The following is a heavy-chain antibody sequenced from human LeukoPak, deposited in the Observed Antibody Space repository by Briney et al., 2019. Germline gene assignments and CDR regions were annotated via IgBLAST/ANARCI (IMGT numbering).Heavy chain of an antibody. CDR3: ARGGQSPNDF. V-gene: IGHV4-34*01. J-gene: IGHJ4*02. CDR1: GGSFSGYY. Sequence: PSETLSLTCAVYGGSFSGYYWSWIRQPPGKGLEWIGEINHSGSTNYNPSLKSRVTISVDTSKNQFSLKLNSVTAADTAVYYCARGGQSPNDFWGQGTLVTVSS. CDR2: INHSGST.